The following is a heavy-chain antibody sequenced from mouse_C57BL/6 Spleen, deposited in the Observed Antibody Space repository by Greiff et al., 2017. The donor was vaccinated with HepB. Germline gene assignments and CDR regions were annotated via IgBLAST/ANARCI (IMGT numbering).Heavy chain of an antibody. CDR2: IHPNSGST. V-gene: IGHV1-64*01. CDR1: GYTFTSYW. D-gene: IGHD2-5*01. Sequence: QVQLKQPGAELVKPGASVKLSCKASGYTFTSYWMHWVKQRPGQGLEWIGMIHPNSGSTNYNEKFKSKATLTVDKSSSTAYMQLSSLTSEDSAVYYCARGDYSNSYFDYWGQGTTLTVSS. J-gene: IGHJ2*01. CDR3: ARGDYSNSYFDY.